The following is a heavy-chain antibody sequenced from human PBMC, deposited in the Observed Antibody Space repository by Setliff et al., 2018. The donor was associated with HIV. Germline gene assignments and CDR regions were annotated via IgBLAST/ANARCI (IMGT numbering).Heavy chain of an antibody. CDR3: AKDSDFGGTTNWSDP. V-gene: IGHV1-2*06. CDR1: GYSFTGYW. J-gene: IGHJ5*02. Sequence: GASVKVSCKASGYSFTGYWMHWVRQAPGQGLEWMGRINPHSGVTNYAQKFQGRVTMTRDTSIATAYMDLSRLTSDDTAVYYCAKDSDFGGTTNWSDPWGQGTLVTVSS. CDR2: INPHSGVT. D-gene: IGHD3-10*01.